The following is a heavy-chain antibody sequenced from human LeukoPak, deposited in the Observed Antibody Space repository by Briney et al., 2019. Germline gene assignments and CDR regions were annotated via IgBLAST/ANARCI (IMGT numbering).Heavy chain of an antibody. D-gene: IGHD4-17*01. CDR3: TTEDYGDYVPDY. CDR2: IKSKTDGGTT. J-gene: IGHJ4*02. V-gene: IGHV3-15*01. CDR1: GFTFSKAW. Sequence: GGSLRLSCAASGFTFSKAWMRWVRQAPGKGLEWVGQIKSKTDGGTTDYAAPVKGRFTTSRDDSKNSLYLLMNSLKTEDTAVYYCTTEDYGDYVPDYWGQGTLVTVSS.